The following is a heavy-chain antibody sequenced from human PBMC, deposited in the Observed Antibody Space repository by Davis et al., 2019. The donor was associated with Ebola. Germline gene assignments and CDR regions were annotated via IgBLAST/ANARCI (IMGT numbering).Heavy chain of an antibody. V-gene: IGHV4-34*01. J-gene: IGHJ4*02. D-gene: IGHD5/OR15-5a*01. CDR2: INHSGST. CDR3: ARDHSTIYYFDY. CDR1: REFLIGYY. Sequence: SETLSLTCAVSREFLIGYYWTWIRQPPGKGLEWIGEINHSGSTNYNPSLKSRVTISVDKSKNQFSLKLSSVTAADTAVYYCARDHSTIYYFDYWGQGTLVTVSS.